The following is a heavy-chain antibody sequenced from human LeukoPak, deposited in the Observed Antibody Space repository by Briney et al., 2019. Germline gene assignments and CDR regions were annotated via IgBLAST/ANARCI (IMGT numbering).Heavy chain of an antibody. CDR2: IIPILGIA. CDR3: ARAYYYDSSGYLGRAFDY. D-gene: IGHD3-22*01. J-gene: IGHJ4*02. V-gene: IGHV1-69*04. CDR1: GGTFSGYA. Sequence: SVRVSCKASGGTFSGYAISWVRQAPGQGLEWMGRIIPILGIANYAQKFQGRVTITADKSTSTAYMELSSLRSEDTAVYYCARAYYYDSSGYLGRAFDYWGQGTLVTVSS.